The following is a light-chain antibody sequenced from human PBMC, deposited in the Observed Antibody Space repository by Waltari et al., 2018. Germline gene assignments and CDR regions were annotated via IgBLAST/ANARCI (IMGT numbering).Light chain of an antibody. CDR3: QHYDRSPVT. CDR2: GAS. Sequence: EIVLTQSPGTLSLSPGERATLSCRTSHSFTSRDLAWYQQKPGQAPRLLVYGASSRATGIPDRFGGSGSGTDFTLTISRLEPEDSAVYFCQHYDRSPVTFGGGTKVEIK. V-gene: IGKV3-20*01. CDR1: HSFTSRD. J-gene: IGKJ4*01.